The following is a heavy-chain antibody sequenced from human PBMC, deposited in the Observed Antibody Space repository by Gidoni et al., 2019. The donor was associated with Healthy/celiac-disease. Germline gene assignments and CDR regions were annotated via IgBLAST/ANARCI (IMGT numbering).Heavy chain of an antibody. J-gene: IGHJ3*02. CDR1: GGTFSSYA. V-gene: IGHV1-69*12. CDR2: IIPIFGTA. CDR3: ARAYYGDYVDAFDI. Sequence: QVQLVQAGAEVKKHGSSGKVSCKASGGTFSSYAISWVRQAPGQGLEWMGGIIPIFGTANYAQKFQGRVTITADESTSTAYMELSSLRSEDTAVYYCARAYYGDYVDAFDIWGQGTMVTVSS. D-gene: IGHD4-17*01.